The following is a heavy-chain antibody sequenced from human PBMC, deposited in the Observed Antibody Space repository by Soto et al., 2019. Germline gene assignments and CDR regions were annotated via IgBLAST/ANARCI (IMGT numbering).Heavy chain of an antibody. Sequence: PGGSLRLSCAGSGFTFDDHTMHWVRQVAGKGLEWVSLITWDGESSFYADSVKGRFTISRDNNKRSLFLQMNSLRIEDTALYYCAKEKNRIFDLWGQGTLVTVSS. V-gene: IGHV3-43*01. CDR2: ITWDGESS. CDR3: AKEKNRIFDL. J-gene: IGHJ4*02. CDR1: GFTFDDHT.